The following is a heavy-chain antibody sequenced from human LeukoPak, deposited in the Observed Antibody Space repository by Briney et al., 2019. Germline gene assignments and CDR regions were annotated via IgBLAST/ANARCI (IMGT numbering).Heavy chain of an antibody. Sequence: GGSLRLSCAASGFTFKSYGMHWVRQAPGKGLEWVAFIRSDETKQYYVDSVKGRFTISRDNSKNTLYLQMNSLRPEHTAVYYCAKGTSTSWSVDYWGQGNLVTVSS. V-gene: IGHV3-30*02. D-gene: IGHD6-13*01. J-gene: IGHJ4*02. CDR1: GFTFKSYG. CDR2: IRSDETKQ. CDR3: AKGTSTSWSVDY.